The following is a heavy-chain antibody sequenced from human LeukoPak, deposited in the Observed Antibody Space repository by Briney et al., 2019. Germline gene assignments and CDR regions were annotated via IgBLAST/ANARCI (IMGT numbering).Heavy chain of an antibody. CDR1: GGSFSGCY. D-gene: IGHD6-19*01. J-gene: IGHJ5*02. Sequence: SETLSLTCAVYGGSFSGCYWSWIRQPPGKGLEWIGEINHSGSTNYNPSLKSRVTISVDTSKNQFSLKLSSVTAADTAVYYCARGVSRWLVGPWGQGTLVTVSS. CDR3: ARGVSRWLVGP. V-gene: IGHV4-34*01. CDR2: INHSGST.